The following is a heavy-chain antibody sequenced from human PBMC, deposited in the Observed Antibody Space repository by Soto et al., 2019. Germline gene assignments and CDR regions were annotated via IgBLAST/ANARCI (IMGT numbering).Heavy chain of an antibody. CDR1: GGSFSGYY. Sequence: SETLSLTCAVYGGSFSGYYWSWIRQPPGKGLEWIGEINHSGSTNYNPSLKSRVTISVDTSKNQFSLKLSSVTAADTAVYYCARGRVVWSGYYTSYYYGMDVGGQGNTVTVS. J-gene: IGHJ6*02. V-gene: IGHV4-34*01. CDR3: ARGRVVWSGYYTSYYYGMDV. CDR2: INHSGST. D-gene: IGHD3-3*01.